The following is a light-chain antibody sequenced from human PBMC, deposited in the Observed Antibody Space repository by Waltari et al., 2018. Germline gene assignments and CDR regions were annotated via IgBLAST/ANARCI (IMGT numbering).Light chain of an antibody. J-gene: IGKJ1*01. CDR3: QNHERLPAV. Sequence: EIMLTQSPDTLSLSPGERATLSCRASQSISRYLVWYQQKPGQAPRLLIYQSSIRATGIPDRFSGSGYVTDFSLTISKLEPEDVAVYYCQNHERLPAVFGQGTKVEIK. V-gene: IGKV3-20*01. CDR1: QSISRY. CDR2: QSS.